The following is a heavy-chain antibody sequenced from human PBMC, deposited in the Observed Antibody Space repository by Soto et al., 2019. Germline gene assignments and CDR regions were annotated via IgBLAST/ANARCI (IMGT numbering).Heavy chain of an antibody. J-gene: IGHJ6*02. CDR1: QFTFSSYA. V-gene: IGHV3-23*01. Sequence: GGPLRLSCSASQFTFSSYAMSWVLQSPVKLLECFSAISGSGGSTYYADSVKGRFTISRDNSKNTLYLQMNSLRAEDTAVYYCAKVGPRAPGFGAAADDYYYYYGMEVWGQGTTVTVSS. CDR2: ISGSGGST. D-gene: IGHD6-13*01. CDR3: AKVGPRAPGFGAAADDYYYYYGMEV.